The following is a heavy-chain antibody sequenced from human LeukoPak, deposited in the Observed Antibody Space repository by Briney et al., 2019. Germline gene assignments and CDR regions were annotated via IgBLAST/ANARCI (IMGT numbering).Heavy chain of an antibody. CDR1: GFTYGNYW. V-gene: IGHV3-7*01. CDR3: ASSTVTRGRHWYFDL. Sequence: GGSLRLSCAVSGFTYGNYWMSWVRQAPGKGLEWVANINQDGSETFYVDSVKGRFTISRDNAKNSHYLQMNSLRVEDTAIYYCASSTVTRGRHWYFDLWGRGTLVTVSS. D-gene: IGHD4-11*01. CDR2: INQDGSET. J-gene: IGHJ2*01.